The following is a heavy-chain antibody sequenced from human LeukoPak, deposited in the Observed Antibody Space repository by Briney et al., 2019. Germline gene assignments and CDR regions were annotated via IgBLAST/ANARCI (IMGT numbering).Heavy chain of an antibody. Sequence: RPSETLSLTCTVSGGSISSSSYYWGWIRQPPGKGLEWIGSIYYSGSTYYNPSLKSRVTISVDTSKNQFSLRLSSVTAADTAVYYRARHAFSDSSGWAFDYWGQGTLVTVSS. D-gene: IGHD6-19*01. J-gene: IGHJ4*02. V-gene: IGHV4-39*01. CDR3: ARHAFSDSSGWAFDY. CDR2: IYYSGST. CDR1: GGSISSSSYY.